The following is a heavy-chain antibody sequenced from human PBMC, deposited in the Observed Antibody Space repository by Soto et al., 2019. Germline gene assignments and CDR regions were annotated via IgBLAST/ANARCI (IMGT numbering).Heavy chain of an antibody. Sequence: QVHLQESGPGLVKPSETLSLTCSVSGGTISGYYGTWIRQPAGKGLEWIGRIYSSGNTKNNPSLQRRVTLSLVTSNIRFSLRLTSATAADTAVYYCARGQRFSDWFDPWGQGTLVTVSS. CDR3: ARGQRFSDWFDP. CDR2: IYSSGNT. D-gene: IGHD3-3*01. CDR1: GGTISGYY. J-gene: IGHJ5*02. V-gene: IGHV4-4*07.